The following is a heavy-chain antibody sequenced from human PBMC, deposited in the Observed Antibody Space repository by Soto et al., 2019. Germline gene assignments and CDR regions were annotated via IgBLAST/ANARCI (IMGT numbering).Heavy chain of an antibody. Sequence: PSEPLSLTCTVSGGSISRSWSYRGWIRQPPGKGLEWIGSIYYSGSTYYNPSLKSRVTISVDTSKNQFSLKLSSVTAADTAVYYCARTPITMVRGVIIAGYYGMDVWGQGTTVTVSS. CDR3: ARTPITMVRGVIIAGYYGMDV. D-gene: IGHD3-10*01. CDR1: GGSISRSWSY. CDR2: IYYSGST. J-gene: IGHJ6*02. V-gene: IGHV4-39*01.